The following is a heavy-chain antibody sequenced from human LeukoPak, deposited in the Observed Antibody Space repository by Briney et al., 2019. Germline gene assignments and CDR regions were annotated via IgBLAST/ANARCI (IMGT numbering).Heavy chain of an antibody. CDR1: GFSFSNYW. J-gene: IGHJ4*02. CDR3: AMIEQVVSNVEGGY. CDR2: IKQK. V-gene: IGHV3-7*01. Sequence: GGSLGLSCAASGFSFSNYWMSWVRQAPGKGLEWVANIKQKGYVDSVKGRFTISRDNAKNSLYLQMNSLRADDTAVYFCAMIEQVVSNVEGGYWGQGTLVTVSS. D-gene: IGHD6-6*01.